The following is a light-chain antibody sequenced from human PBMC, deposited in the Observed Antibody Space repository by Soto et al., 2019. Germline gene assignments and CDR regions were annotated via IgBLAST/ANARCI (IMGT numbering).Light chain of an antibody. CDR1: SSDGGRYNL. Sequence: QSALTQPASGSGSPGQSITISCTGTSSDGGRYNLVSWYQQHPGKAPKPMIYEGSKRPSGVSNRFSGSKAGNTASLTISGLQAEDEAEYYCCSYAGSSTHAVFGGGTQLTVL. CDR2: EGS. CDR3: CSYAGSSTHAV. J-gene: IGLJ7*01. V-gene: IGLV2-23*01.